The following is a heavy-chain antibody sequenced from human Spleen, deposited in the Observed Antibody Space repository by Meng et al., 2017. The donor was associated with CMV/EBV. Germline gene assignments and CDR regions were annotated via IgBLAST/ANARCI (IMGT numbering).Heavy chain of an antibody. V-gene: IGHV4-39*07. J-gene: IGHJ4*02. Sequence: GSLRLSCTVSGGSISSSSYYCGWIRQPPGKGLEWIGTIYYSGNTYYNPSLKSRVTISIDTSKNQFSVKLNSVTAADTAVYYCARDSAKFGELSPFDYWGQGTLVTVSS. CDR3: ARDSAKFGELSPFDY. CDR1: GGSISSSSYY. D-gene: IGHD3-10*01. CDR2: IYYSGNT.